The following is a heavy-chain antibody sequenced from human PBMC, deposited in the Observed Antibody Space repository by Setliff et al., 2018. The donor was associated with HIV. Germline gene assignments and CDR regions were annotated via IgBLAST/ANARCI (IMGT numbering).Heavy chain of an antibody. CDR3: ARSKGHLYYDDDTGYVLRAFDI. D-gene: IGHD3-22*01. V-gene: IGHV3-30*04. J-gene: IGHJ3*02. CDR2: ISYDGSNK. CDR1: GFTFSSYA. Sequence: GGSLRLSCAASGFTFSSYAMHWVRQAPGKGLEWVAVISYDGSNKYYADSVKGRLTISRDNSKDTLYLQMNSLRAEDTAVYCCARSKGHLYYDDDTGYVLRAFDIWGQGTMVTVSS.